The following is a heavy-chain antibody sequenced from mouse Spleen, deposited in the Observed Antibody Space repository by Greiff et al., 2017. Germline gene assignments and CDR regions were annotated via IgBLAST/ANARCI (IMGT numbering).Heavy chain of an antibody. CDR1: GYTFTDYY. Sequence: VQLQQSGPELVKPGASVKISCKASGYTFTDYYMNWVKQSHGKSLEWIGDINPNNGGTSYNQKFKGKATLTVDKSSSTAYMELRSLTSEDSAVYYCARGPFTTVGGPFAYWSQGTLVTVSA. CDR2: INPNNGGT. D-gene: IGHD1-1*01. CDR3: ARGPFTTVGGPFAY. J-gene: IGHJ3*01. V-gene: IGHV1-26*01.